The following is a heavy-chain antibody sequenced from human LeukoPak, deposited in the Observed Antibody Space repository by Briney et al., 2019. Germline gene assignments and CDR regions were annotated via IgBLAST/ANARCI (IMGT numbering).Heavy chain of an antibody. J-gene: IGHJ4*02. V-gene: IGHV3-23*01. D-gene: IGHD1-26*01. Sequence: PGGSLRLSCAASGFTFSNYAMSWVRQAPGKGLEWVSAISGSGGSTYYADSVKGRFTISRDNSKNTLYLQMNSLRAEDTAVYYCAKVSGSYYSGHGYYFDYWGQGTLVTVSS. CDR3: AKVSGSYYSGHGYYFDY. CDR2: ISGSGGST. CDR1: GFTFSNYA.